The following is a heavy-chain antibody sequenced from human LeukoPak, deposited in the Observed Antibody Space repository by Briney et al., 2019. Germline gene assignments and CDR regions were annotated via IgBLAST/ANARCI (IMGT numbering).Heavy chain of an antibody. V-gene: IGHV1-2*02. CDR2: INPNSGGT. Sequence: ASVKVSCKTSGYTFTGYYMHWVRQAPGQGLEWMGWINPNSGGTNYAQKFQGRVTMTTDTSTSTAYMELRSLRSDDTAVYYCARVYPNYDILTGYAAGGRYYYYMDVWGKGTTVTISS. J-gene: IGHJ6*03. CDR3: ARVYPNYDILTGYAAGGRYYYYMDV. CDR1: GYTFTGYY. D-gene: IGHD3-9*01.